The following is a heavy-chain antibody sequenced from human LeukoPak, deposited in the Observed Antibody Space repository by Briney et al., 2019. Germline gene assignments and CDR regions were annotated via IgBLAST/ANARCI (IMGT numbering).Heavy chain of an antibody. J-gene: IGHJ4*02. D-gene: IGHD6-19*01. CDR2: INANSGGT. CDR3: ATDGAEAGTAYPEY. CDR1: GYTFTGYY. V-gene: IGHV1-2*02. Sequence: ASVEVSCKASGYTFTGYYIHWVRQAPGQGLEWMGWINANSGGTKYAQKFQGRVTMTRDTSISTAYMELSSLTSDDTALYYCATDGAEAGTAYPEYWGQGTLVTVSS.